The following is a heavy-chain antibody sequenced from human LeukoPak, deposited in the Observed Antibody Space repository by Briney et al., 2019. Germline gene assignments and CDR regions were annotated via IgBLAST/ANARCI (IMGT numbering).Heavy chain of an antibody. CDR2: INHSGST. V-gene: IGHV4-34*01. CDR3: ASSRPGENDY. CDR1: GGSFSGYY. J-gene: IGHJ4*02. D-gene: IGHD3-10*01. Sequence: PSETLSLTCAVYGGSFSGYYWSWIRQPPGKGLEWIGEINHSGSTNYNPSLKSRVTISVDTSKNQFSLKLSSVTAADTAVYYCASSRPGENDYWGQGTLVTVSS.